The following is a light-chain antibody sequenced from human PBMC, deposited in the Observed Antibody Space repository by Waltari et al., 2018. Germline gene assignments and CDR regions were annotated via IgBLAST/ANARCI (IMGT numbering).Light chain of an antibody. Sequence: QSVLTQPPSASGTPGQRVTISCSGRYSNVGANVVNWYQHLPGTAPKLLIYRNYRRPSGVPDRFSASKSGTSASLAISGLRPEDEADYYCASWDDSLNGRWVFGGGTKLTVL. J-gene: IGLJ2*01. CDR1: YSNVGANV. V-gene: IGLV1-44*01. CDR2: RNY. CDR3: ASWDDSLNGRWV.